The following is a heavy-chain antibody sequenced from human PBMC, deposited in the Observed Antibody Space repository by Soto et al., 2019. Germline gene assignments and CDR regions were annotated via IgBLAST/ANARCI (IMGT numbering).Heavy chain of an antibody. V-gene: IGHV5-10-1*01. Sequence: PGESLKISCKGSGYSFTSYWISWVRQMPGKGLKWMGRIDPSDSYTNYSPSFQGHVTISADKSISTAYLQWSSLKASDTAVYYCARHDHSSSRPYYYYGMDVWGQGTTVTVSS. CDR2: IDPSDSYT. CDR1: GYSFTSYW. CDR3: ARHDHSSSRPYYYYGMDV. J-gene: IGHJ6*02. D-gene: IGHD6-6*01.